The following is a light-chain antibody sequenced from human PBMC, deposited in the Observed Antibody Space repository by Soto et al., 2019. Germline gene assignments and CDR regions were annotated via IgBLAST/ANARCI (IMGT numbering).Light chain of an antibody. Sequence: EIVMTQSPATLSVSPGERATLSCRASHSVSTNLAWYRQKPGQVPRLLIYGASTRATGIPDRFSGSGSGTEFTRTISSLQSEDFAVYYCQQFDNWPLTFGQGTRLEIK. J-gene: IGKJ5*01. CDR1: HSVSTN. CDR2: GAS. V-gene: IGKV3-15*01. CDR3: QQFDNWPLT.